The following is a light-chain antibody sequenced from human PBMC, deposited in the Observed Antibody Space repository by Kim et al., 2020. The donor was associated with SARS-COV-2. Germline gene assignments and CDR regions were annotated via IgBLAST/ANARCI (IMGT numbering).Light chain of an antibody. Sequence: VSVAPGKTARITCGGNNIGSKSVHWYQQKPGQAPVLVIYYDSDRPSGIPERFSGSNSGNTATLTISRVEAGDEADYYCQVWDSSSDVVFGGGTQLTVL. J-gene: IGLJ2*01. CDR3: QVWDSSSDVV. CDR2: YDS. CDR1: NIGSKS. V-gene: IGLV3-21*04.